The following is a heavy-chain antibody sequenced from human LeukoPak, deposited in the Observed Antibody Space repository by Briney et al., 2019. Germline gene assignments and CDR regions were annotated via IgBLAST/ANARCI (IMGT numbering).Heavy chain of an antibody. CDR2: IYYSGST. D-gene: IGHD6-19*01. J-gene: IGHJ6*02. V-gene: IGHV4-59*12. CDR1: GGSISSYY. Sequence: PSETLSLTCTVSGGSISSYYWSWIRQPPGKGLEWIGYIYYSGSTNYNPSLKSRVTISVDTSKNQFSLKLSSVTAADTAVYYCARGQGSSGSPDGGNYYYGMDVWGQGTTVTVSS. CDR3: ARGQGSSGSPDGGNYYYGMDV.